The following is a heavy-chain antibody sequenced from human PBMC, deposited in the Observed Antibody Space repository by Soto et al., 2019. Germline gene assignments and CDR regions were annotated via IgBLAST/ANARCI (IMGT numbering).Heavy chain of an antibody. D-gene: IGHD2-21*01. V-gene: IGHV3-13*01. CDR2: INTAGDT. J-gene: IGHJ4*02. Sequence: TFGIYDMHWVRQATGKGLEWVSTINTAGDTYSPGSVKGRFTISRENAKNSLYLQMNSLRVNDTAVYFCVRGRDSGLYYFDSWGQGTLVTVSS. CDR1: TFGIYD. CDR3: VRGRDSGLYYFDS.